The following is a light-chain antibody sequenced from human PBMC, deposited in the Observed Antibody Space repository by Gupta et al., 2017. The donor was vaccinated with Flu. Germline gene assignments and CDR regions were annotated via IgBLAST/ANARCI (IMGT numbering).Light chain of an antibody. J-gene: IGKJ5*01. V-gene: IGKV3-20*01. Sequence: EIVLTQSPGTLSLSPGERATLSCRASQSVSSSYLAWYQQKPGQAPRLLIYGASSRATGIPDRFSVSGSGTDFTLTISRLEPEDFAVYYCQQYGSSPLFGQGTRLEIK. CDR2: GAS. CDR3: QQYGSSPL. CDR1: QSVSSSY.